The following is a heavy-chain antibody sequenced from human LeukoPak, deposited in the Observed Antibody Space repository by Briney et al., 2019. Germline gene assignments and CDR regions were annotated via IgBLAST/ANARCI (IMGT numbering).Heavy chain of an antibody. CDR3: ARGGYGHWVDY. V-gene: IGHV4-34*01. CDR1: GGSFSGYY. D-gene: IGHD5-12*01. J-gene: IGHJ4*02. CDR2: INHSGST. Sequence: SETLSLTCAVYGGSFSGYYWSWIRQPPGKGLEWIGEINHSGSTNYIPSLKSRVTISVDTSKNQFSLKLSSVTAADTAVYYCARGGYGHWVDYWGQGTLVTVSS.